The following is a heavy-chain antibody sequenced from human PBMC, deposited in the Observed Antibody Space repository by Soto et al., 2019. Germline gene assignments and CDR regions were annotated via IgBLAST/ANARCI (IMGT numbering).Heavy chain of an antibody. CDR2: INAVNGNT. J-gene: IGHJ4*02. CDR1: GYTFTSYA. D-gene: IGHD5-18*01. Sequence: ASVKVSCKASGYTFTSYAMHWVRQAPGQRLEWMGGINAVNGNTKYSQKFQGRVTITRDKSTSTAYMELSSLRSEDTAVCYCARSSDPPRGYSYGPGYWGQGTLVTV. CDR3: ARSSDPPRGYSYGPGY. V-gene: IGHV1-3*01.